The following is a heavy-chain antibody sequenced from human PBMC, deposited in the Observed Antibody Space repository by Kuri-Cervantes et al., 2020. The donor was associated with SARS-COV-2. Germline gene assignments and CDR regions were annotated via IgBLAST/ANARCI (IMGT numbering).Heavy chain of an antibody. CDR1: GGSISSGGYS. V-gene: IGHV4-30-2*01. Sequence: LRLSCAVSGGSISSGGYSWSWIRQPPGKGLEWIGYIYHSGSTYFNPSLKSRVTLSADRSKNQFSLNLTSVTAADTAVYYCASVESSLTIDYWGQGTLITVSS. CDR2: IYHSGST. D-gene: IGHD6-13*01. J-gene: IGHJ4*02. CDR3: ASVESSLTIDY.